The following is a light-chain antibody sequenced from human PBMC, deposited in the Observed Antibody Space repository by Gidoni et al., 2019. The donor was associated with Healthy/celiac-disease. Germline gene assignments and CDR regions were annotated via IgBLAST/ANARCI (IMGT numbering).Light chain of an antibody. J-gene: IGKJ1*01. V-gene: IGKV3-11*01. Sequence: EIVLTQSPATLSLSPGERAPLSCRASQSVSSYLAWYQQKPGQAPRLLIYDASNRATGIPARFSGSGSGTDFTLTISSLEPEDFAVYYCQQRSNWPKWTFGQGTKVEIK. CDR2: DAS. CDR3: QQRSNWPKWT. CDR1: QSVSSY.